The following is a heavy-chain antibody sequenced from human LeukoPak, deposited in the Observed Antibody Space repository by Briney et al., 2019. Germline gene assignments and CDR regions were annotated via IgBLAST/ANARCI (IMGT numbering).Heavy chain of an antibody. D-gene: IGHD3-3*01. CDR1: GYTFTSYY. CDR2: INPSGGST. J-gene: IGHJ4*02. Sequence: ASVKVSCKASGYTFTSYYMHWVRQAPGQGLEWMGIINPSGGSTSYAQKFQGRVTMTRDTSTSTVYMELSSLRSEDTAVYYCARELYDFWSGYCFDYWGQGTLVTVSP. CDR3: ARELYDFWSGYCFDY. V-gene: IGHV1-46*01.